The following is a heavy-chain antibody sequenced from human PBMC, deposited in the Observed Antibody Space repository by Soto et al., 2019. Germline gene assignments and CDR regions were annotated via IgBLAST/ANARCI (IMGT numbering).Heavy chain of an antibody. CDR3: ASPDGYSGYVHEFYFQYGMDV. V-gene: IGHV1-18*01. CDR1: GYTFTGYG. J-gene: IGHJ6*02. Sequence: QLQLVQSGAEVKKPGASVKVSCKASGYTFTGYGISWVRQAPGQGLEWMGWISVNNGNTNYAQQFQGRVTMTTDTLTSTVYMELRSLRSDDTAVYYCASPDGYSGYVHEFYFQYGMDVWGQGTTVTVSS. D-gene: IGHD5-12*01. CDR2: ISVNNGNT.